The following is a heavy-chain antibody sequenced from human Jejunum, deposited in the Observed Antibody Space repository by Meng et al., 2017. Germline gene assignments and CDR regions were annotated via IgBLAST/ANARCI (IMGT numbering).Heavy chain of an antibody. J-gene: IGHJ3*01. CDR2: INPDGRFI. CDR3: ARDMRWNAYDL. Sequence: GESLKISCVASGITFTQYWMNWVRQTPGQGLVWVSRINPDGRFIDYADSVKGRFTISRDNAKNTLFLQMDSLRAEDTAVYYCARDMRWNAYDLWGQGTMVTVSS. D-gene: IGHD4-23*01. V-gene: IGHV3-74*01. CDR1: GITFTQYW.